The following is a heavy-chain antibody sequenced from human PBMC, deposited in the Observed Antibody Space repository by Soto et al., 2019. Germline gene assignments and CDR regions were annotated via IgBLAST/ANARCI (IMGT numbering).Heavy chain of an antibody. CDR2: VDYSGST. J-gene: IGHJ4*02. CDR3: ARLLSSYSSSWYYFDS. D-gene: IGHD6-13*01. V-gene: IGHV4-59*01. Sequence: QVLLQESGPGLVTPSETLSLTCSVSGGSSSTVYWSWIRQPPGKGLEWIGYVDYSGSTNYNPSLKSRVTISVDTSKNLLSLKVNSVTAADTAVYYCARLLSSYSSSWYYFDSWAQGTLVTVSS. CDR1: GGSSSTVY.